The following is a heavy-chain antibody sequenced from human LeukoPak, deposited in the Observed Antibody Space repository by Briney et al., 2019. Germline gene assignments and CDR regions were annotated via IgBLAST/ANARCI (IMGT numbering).Heavy chain of an antibody. Sequence: ASVKVSCKASGGTFSSYAISWVRQAPGQGLEWMGWISAYNGNTNYAQKLQGRVTMTTDTSTSTAYMELRSLRSDDTAVYYRARFVGYSYDKTGFFDYWGQGTLVTVSS. CDR2: ISAYNGNT. D-gene: IGHD5-18*01. V-gene: IGHV1-18*01. J-gene: IGHJ4*02. CDR3: ARFVGYSYDKTGFFDY. CDR1: GGTFSSYA.